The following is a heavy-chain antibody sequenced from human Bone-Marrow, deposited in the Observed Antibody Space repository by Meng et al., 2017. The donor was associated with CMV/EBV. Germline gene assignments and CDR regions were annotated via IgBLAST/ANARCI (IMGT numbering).Heavy chain of an antibody. CDR1: GFTFSSYA. V-gene: IGHV3-30-3*01. CDR3: ARVMTRSGYCSSTSCYKLPANNWFDP. D-gene: IGHD2-2*02. J-gene: IGHJ5*02. Sequence: GESLKISCAASGFTFSSYAMSRVRQAPGKGLEWVAVISYDGSNKYYADSVKGRFTISRDNSKNTLYLQMNSLRAEDTAVYYCARVMTRSGYCSSTSCYKLPANNWFDPWGQGTLVTVSS. CDR2: ISYDGSNK.